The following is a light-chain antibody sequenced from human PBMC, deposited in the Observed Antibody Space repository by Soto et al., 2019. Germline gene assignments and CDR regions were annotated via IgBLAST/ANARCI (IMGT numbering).Light chain of an antibody. Sequence: EIVLTQSPGTLSLSPGERATLSCRASQSVSSNYLAWYQQKPGQAPRVLIYGASSRATGIPDRFSGSGSGTDFTLTISRLEPEDFGVYYSQQYGSSPRAFGQGTQVEIK. CDR2: GAS. J-gene: IGKJ1*01. CDR1: QSVSSNY. V-gene: IGKV3-20*01. CDR3: QQYGSSPRA.